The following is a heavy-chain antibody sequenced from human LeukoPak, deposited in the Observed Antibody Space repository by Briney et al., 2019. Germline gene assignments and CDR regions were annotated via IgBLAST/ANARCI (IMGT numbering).Heavy chain of an antibody. CDR3: ARVLNYYGSGGYYFDY. V-gene: IGHV3-11*01. Sequence: GGSLRLSCAASGFTFSDYYMSWIRQAPGKGLEWVSYISSSGSTIYYADSVKGRFSISRENAKNSLYLQMNSLRAEDTAVYYCARVLNYYGSGGYYFDYWGQGTLVTVSS. CDR2: ISSSGSTI. CDR1: GFTFSDYY. J-gene: IGHJ4*02. D-gene: IGHD3-22*01.